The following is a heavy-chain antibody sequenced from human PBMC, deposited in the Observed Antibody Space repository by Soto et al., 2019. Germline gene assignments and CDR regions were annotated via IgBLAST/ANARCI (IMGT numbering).Heavy chain of an antibody. CDR3: AKDKQRITGTTLDYYYYGMDV. D-gene: IGHD1-7*01. J-gene: IGHJ6*02. V-gene: IGHV3-30*18. CDR1: GFTFSSYG. CDR2: ISYDGSNK. Sequence: QVQLVESGGGVVQPGRSLRLSCADSGFTFSSYGMHWVRQAPGKGLEWVAVISYDGSNKYYADSVKGRFTISRDNSKNTLYLQMNSLRAEDTAVYYCAKDKQRITGTTLDYYYYGMDVWGQGTTVTVSS.